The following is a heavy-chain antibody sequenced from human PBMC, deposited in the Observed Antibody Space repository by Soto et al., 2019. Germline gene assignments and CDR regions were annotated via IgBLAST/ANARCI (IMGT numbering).Heavy chain of an antibody. CDR1: GFTFSSYA. V-gene: IGHV3-30-3*01. CDR3: ARDNYDILTGYYNFDY. CDR2: ISYDGSNK. D-gene: IGHD3-9*01. Sequence: GGSLRLSCAASGFTFSSYAMHWVRQSPGKGLEWVAVISYDGSNKYYADSVKGRFTISRDNSKNTLYLQMNSLRAEDTAVYYCARDNYDILTGYYNFDYWGQGTLVTVSS. J-gene: IGHJ4*02.